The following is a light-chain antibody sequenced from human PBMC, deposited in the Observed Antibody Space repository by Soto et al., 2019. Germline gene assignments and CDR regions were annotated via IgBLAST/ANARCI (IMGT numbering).Light chain of an antibody. J-gene: IGKJ5*01. Sequence: IVLPLSPATLSLSPGERATLSCRASQSLSSNFLAWYQQKPGQPPRLLIYDSSTRATGIPDRFSGGGSETDFILTIRRVEPEDFAMYYCQQSENSPITFGPGTRLENK. CDR3: QQSENSPIT. CDR2: DSS. V-gene: IGKV3-20*01. CDR1: QSLSSNF.